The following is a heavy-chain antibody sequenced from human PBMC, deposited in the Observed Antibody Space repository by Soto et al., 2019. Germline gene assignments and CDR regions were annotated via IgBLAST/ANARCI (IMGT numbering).Heavy chain of an antibody. J-gene: IGHJ4*02. CDR2: IYSGGST. D-gene: IGHD6-19*01. CDR3: ASSPSSSGWYYFYY. V-gene: IGHV3-66*01. Sequence: EVQLVESGGGLVQPGGSLRLSCAASGFTVSSNYMSWVRQAPGKGLEWVSVIYSGGSTYYADSVKGRFTISRDNSKNTLYLQMNSLRAEDTAVYYCASSPSSSGWYYFYYWGQGTLVTVSS. CDR1: GFTVSSNY.